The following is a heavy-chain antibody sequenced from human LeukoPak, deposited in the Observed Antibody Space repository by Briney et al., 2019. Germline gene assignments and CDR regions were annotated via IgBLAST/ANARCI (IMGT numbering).Heavy chain of an antibody. CDR2: IYYSGST. Sequence: SQTLSLTCTVSGGSISSGDYYWSWIRQPPGKGLEWIGYIYYSGSTYYNPSLKSRVTISVDTSKNQFSLKLSSVTGADTAVYDCSRLKQWLNTLDYWGQGTLVTVSS. V-gene: IGHV4-30-4*01. J-gene: IGHJ4*02. D-gene: IGHD6-19*01. CDR3: SRLKQWLNTLDY. CDR1: GGSISSGDYY.